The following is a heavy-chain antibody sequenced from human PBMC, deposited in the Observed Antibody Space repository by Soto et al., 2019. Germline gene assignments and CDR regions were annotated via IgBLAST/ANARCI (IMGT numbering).Heavy chain of an antibody. D-gene: IGHD2-21*02. Sequence: RGSLRLSCAASGFTFSSYAMSWVRQAPGKGLEWVSAISGSGGSTYYADSVKGRFTISRDNSKNTLNSVTAADTAVYYCAGGGNYPLPFDYWGQGTLVTVSS. CDR3: AGGGNYPLPFDY. J-gene: IGHJ4*02. V-gene: IGHV3-23*01. CDR1: GFTFSSYA. CDR2: ISGSGGST.